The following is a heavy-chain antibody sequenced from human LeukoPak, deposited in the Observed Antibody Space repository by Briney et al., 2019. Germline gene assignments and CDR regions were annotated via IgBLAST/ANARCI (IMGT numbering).Heavy chain of an antibody. Sequence: ASVKISCKASGYTFTGYCMHWVRQAPGQGLEWMGGIIPIFGTANYAQKFQGRVTITADESTSTAYMELSSLRSEDTAVYYCARSKTVTNNWFDPWGQGTLVTVSS. CDR3: ARSKTVTNNWFDP. D-gene: IGHD2-2*01. CDR2: IIPIFGTA. J-gene: IGHJ5*02. CDR1: GYTFTGYC. V-gene: IGHV1-69*13.